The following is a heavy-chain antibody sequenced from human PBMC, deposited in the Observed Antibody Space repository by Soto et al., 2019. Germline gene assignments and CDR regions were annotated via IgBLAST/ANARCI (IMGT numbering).Heavy chain of an antibody. Sequence: EVQLVESVGGLVQPGGSLKLSCAASGVTFSGSAMHWVRQASGKGLEWVGRIRSKANSYATAYAASVKGRFTISRDDAKNTAYLQMNSLKTEDTAVYYCTAMTTVANPIFWDQGTMVTVSS. D-gene: IGHD4-17*01. J-gene: IGHJ3*01. V-gene: IGHV3-73*01. CDR3: TAMTTVANPIF. CDR2: IRSKANSYAT. CDR1: GVTFSGSA.